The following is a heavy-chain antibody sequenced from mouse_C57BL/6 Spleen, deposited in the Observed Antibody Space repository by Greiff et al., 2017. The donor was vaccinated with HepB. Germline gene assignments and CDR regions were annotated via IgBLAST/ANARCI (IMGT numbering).Heavy chain of an antibody. D-gene: IGHD1-1*01. Sequence: VQLQESGPGLVQPSQSLSITCTVSGFSLTSYGVHWVRQSPGKGLEWLGVIWRGGSTDYNAAFMSRLSITKDNSKSQVFFKMNSLQADDTAIYYCAKKWDYGSYYYAMDYWGQGTSVTVSS. CDR2: IWRGGST. CDR3: AKKWDYGSYYYAMDY. CDR1: GFSLTSYG. J-gene: IGHJ4*01. V-gene: IGHV2-5*01.